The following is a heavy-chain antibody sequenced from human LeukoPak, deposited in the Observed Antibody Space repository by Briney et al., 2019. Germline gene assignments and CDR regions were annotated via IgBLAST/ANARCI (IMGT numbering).Heavy chain of an antibody. J-gene: IGHJ5*02. D-gene: IGHD3-10*01. CDR3: ARVRGESPRWFDP. V-gene: IGHV3-74*01. CDR1: GFNFASNW. Sequence: GGSLRLSCAASGFNFASNWMHWVRQTPGKGLMWVSRINSGGSGTSYADSVEGRFTISRDNAKNTLYLQVNSLRVEDTAVYYCARVRGESPRWFDPWGQGTLVTVSS. CDR2: INSGGSGT.